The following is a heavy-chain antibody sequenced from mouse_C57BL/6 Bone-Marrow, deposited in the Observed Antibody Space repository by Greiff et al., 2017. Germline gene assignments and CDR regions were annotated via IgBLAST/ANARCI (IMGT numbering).Heavy chain of an antibody. J-gene: IGHJ2*01. CDR2: INPNYGTT. Sequence: VQLQQSGPELVKPGASVKISCKASGYSFTDYNMNWVKQSNGKSLEWIGEINPNYGTTSYNQKFKGKATLTVDKSSSTAYMPLNSLTSEDSAGYYCARDYYGSRRDFDCWGQGTTLTVST. CDR3: ARDYYGSRRDFDC. V-gene: IGHV1-39*01. D-gene: IGHD1-1*01. CDR1: GYSFTDYN.